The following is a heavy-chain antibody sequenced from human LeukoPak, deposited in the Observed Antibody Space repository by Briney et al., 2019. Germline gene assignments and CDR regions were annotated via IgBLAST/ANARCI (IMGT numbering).Heavy chain of an antibody. Sequence: SETLSLTCTLSGGSISSYCWTWIPQPPGRGLEWIGYIFYSGITKYTPSLKTRVTISVYTSKHQLSLRRSSVTAADAAVYYCANGYSGVARQDWGQGTLVSV. CDR1: GGSISSYC. D-gene: IGHD5-12*01. V-gene: IGHV4-59*01. CDR3: ANGYSGVARQD. CDR2: IFYSGIT. J-gene: IGHJ4*02.